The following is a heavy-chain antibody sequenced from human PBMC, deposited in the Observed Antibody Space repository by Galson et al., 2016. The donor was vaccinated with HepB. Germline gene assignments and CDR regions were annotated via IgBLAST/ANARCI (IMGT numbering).Heavy chain of an antibody. CDR2: IRASSGTI. J-gene: IGHJ6*02. CDR1: GFRFSDYN. D-gene: IGHD3-10*01. Sequence: SLRLSCAASGFRFSDYNMNWVRQAPGRGLEWVAYIRASSGTIYYADSVKGRFTISRDNANNSLSLQMNSLRAEDTALYYCARPYTYYFGSGSYFDVLHYGMDVWGQGTTVTVS. CDR3: ARPYTYYFGSGSYFDVLHYGMDV. V-gene: IGHV3-48*01.